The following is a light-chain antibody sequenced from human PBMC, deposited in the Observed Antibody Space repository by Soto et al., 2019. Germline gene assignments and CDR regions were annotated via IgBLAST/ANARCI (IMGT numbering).Light chain of an antibody. CDR1: QSLSNN. V-gene: IGKV3D-15*01. Sequence: VFSQSQGTLTLSPLERATLSFRASQSLSNNIYLAWYQQKPGQAPGLLIYGASSRATGIPDRFSGSGSGTEFTLTISSLQSEDLAVYYCQQYNNWPHPFGGGTNADIK. CDR2: GAS. J-gene: IGKJ4*01. CDR3: QQYNNWPHP.